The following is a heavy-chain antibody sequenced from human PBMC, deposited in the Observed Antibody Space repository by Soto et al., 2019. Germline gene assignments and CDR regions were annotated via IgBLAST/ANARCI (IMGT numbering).Heavy chain of an antibody. V-gene: IGHV4-4*02. Sequence: SETLSLTCAVSGGSISSSNWWSWVRQPPGKGLEWIGEIYHSGSTNYNPSLKSRVTISVDKSKNQFSLKLSSVTAADTAVYYCAREEDIVVVPAAKRFDYYGMDVWGQGTTVTVSS. CDR1: GGSISSSNW. J-gene: IGHJ6*02. D-gene: IGHD2-2*01. CDR2: IYHSGST. CDR3: AREEDIVVVPAAKRFDYYGMDV.